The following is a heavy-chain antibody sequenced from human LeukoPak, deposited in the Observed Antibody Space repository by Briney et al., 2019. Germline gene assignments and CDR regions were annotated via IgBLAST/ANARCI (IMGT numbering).Heavy chain of an antibody. CDR1: GFTFDDYA. Sequence: HPGRSLRLSCAASGFTFDDYAMQWVRQAPGKCLEWVLGISWNSGSIGYADSVKCRFTISRDNAKNSLYLQMSSLRAEDTALYYCAKDIRSLDAFDIWGQGTMVTVSS. CDR3: AKDIRSLDAFDI. V-gene: IGHV3-9*01. D-gene: IGHD1-14*01. J-gene: IGHJ3*02. CDR2: ISWNSGSI.